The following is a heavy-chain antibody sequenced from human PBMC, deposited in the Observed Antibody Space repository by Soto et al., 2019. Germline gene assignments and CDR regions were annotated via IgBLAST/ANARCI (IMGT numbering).Heavy chain of an antibody. J-gene: IGHJ4*02. Sequence: GGSLRLSCAASGFTFSSYGMHWVRQAPGKGLEWVAVISYDGSNKYYADSVKGRFTISRDNSKNTLYLQMNSLRAEDTAVYYCAKDGREAAGKIDYWGPGPLVTVSS. CDR1: GFTFSSYG. CDR2: ISYDGSNK. V-gene: IGHV3-30*18. CDR3: AKDGREAAGKIDY. D-gene: IGHD6-13*01.